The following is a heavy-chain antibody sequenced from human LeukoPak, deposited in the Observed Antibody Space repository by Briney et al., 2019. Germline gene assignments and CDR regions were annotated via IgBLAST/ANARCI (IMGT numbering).Heavy chain of an antibody. CDR2: IYSGGST. CDR3: ARGGIVVVPAAIPPYYYGMDV. J-gene: IGHJ6*02. CDR1: GFTVSSNY. Sequence: GGSLRLSCAASGFTVSSNYMSWVRQAPGKGLEWVSVIYSGGSTYYADSVKGRFTISRDNAKNSLYLQMNSLRAEDTAVYYCARGGIVVVPAAIPPYYYGMDVWGQGTTVTVSS. D-gene: IGHD2-2*01. V-gene: IGHV3-53*01.